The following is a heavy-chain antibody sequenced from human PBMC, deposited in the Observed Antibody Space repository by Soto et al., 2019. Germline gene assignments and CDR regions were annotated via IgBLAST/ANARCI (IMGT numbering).Heavy chain of an antibody. D-gene: IGHD3-16*02. CDR3: ARGPPFYDYVWGSYRYPYYFDY. CDR2: IYYSGST. J-gene: IGHJ4*02. V-gene: IGHV4-59*01. CDR1: GGSISSYY. Sequence: SETLSLTCTVSGGSISSYYWSWIRQPPGKGLEWIGYIYYSGSTNYNPSLKSRVTISVDTSKNQFSLKLSSVTAADTAVYYCARGPPFYDYVWGSYRYPYYFDYWGQGTLVTVSS.